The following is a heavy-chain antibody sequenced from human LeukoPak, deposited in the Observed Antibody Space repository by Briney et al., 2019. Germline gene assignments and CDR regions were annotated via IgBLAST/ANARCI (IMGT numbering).Heavy chain of an antibody. J-gene: IGHJ4*02. Sequence: GTSLRLSCAASGFTFSSYAIHWVRQSPGKGRVWVAAISYDGSNKFYAESVKGRFSISRDDSKNTLYMQMSSLRAEDTAVYYCARDGGIQLRLLYFFDSWGQGTLVTVSS. CDR1: GFTFSSYA. D-gene: IGHD1-1*01. CDR2: ISYDGSNK. CDR3: ARDGGIQLRLLYFFDS. V-gene: IGHV3-30*04.